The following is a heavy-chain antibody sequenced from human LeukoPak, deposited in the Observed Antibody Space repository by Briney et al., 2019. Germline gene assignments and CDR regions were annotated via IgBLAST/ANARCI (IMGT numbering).Heavy chain of an antibody. CDR2: IKQDGSEK. V-gene: IGHV3-7*01. D-gene: IGHD6-13*01. Sequence: GGSLRLSCAASGFTFTTYNMNWVRQAPGKGLEWVANIKQDGSEKYYVDSVKGRFTISRDNAKNSLYLQMNSLRAEDTAVYYCATLEGYYFDYWGQGTLVTVSS. CDR3: ATLEGYYFDY. J-gene: IGHJ4*02. CDR1: GFTFTTYN.